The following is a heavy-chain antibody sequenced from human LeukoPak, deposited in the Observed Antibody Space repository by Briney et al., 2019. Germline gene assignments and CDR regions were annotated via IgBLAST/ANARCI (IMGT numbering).Heavy chain of an antibody. CDR1: GGTISSYY. V-gene: IGHV4-4*07. CDR2: FYTGWST. Sequence: SETLSLTCTVSGGTISSYYWNWIRQSAGRGLEWIGRFYTGWSTNYNPSLKSRVTMSVDTSKNQFSLKLTSVIAADTAVYYCARDALDSSGWFYHGMDVWGQGTTVTVSS. J-gene: IGHJ6*02. CDR3: ARDALDSSGWFYHGMDV. D-gene: IGHD6-19*01.